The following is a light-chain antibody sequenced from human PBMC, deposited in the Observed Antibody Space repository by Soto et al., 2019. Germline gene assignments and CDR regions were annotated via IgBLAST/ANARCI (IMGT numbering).Light chain of an antibody. CDR3: QQYYNPPRT. J-gene: IGKJ1*01. CDR1: QSVLYSSNNKNY. CDR2: WAS. Sequence: DIVMTQSPDSLAVSLGERATINCKPSQSVLYSSNNKNYLAWYQQKPGQPPKLLIYWASTRESGVPDRFSGSGSGTDFTLTISSLQAEDVAVYYCQQYYNPPRTFGQGTKVDIK. V-gene: IGKV4-1*01.